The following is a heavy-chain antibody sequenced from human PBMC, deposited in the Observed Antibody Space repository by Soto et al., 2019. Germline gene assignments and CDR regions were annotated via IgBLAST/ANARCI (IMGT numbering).Heavy chain of an antibody. V-gene: IGHV4-4*02. CDR2: IYHSGST. CDR3: VRWIEHDYGDYEAPQDNWFDP. Sequence: PSETLSLTCAVSGGSISSSNWWSWVRQPPGKGLEWIGEIYHSGSTNYNPSLKSRVTISVDKSKNQFSLKLSSVTAADTAVYYCVRWIEHDYGDYEAPQDNWFDPWGQGTLVTVSS. J-gene: IGHJ5*02. CDR1: GGSISSSNW. D-gene: IGHD4-17*01.